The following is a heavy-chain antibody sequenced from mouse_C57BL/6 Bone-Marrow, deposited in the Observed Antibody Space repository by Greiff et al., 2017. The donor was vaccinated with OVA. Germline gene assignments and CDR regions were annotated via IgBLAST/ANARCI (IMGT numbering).Heavy chain of an antibody. CDR1: GYSFTGYY. J-gene: IGHJ4*01. V-gene: IGHV1-42*01. CDR2: INPSTGGT. D-gene: IGHD5-1*01. CDR3: ARVTYYYAMDY. Sequence: EVQLQQSGPELVKPGASVKISCKASGYSFTGYYMNWVKQSPEKSLEWIGEINPSTGGTTYNQKFKAKATLTVDKSSSTAYMQLKSLTSEDSAVYYCARVTYYYAMDYWGQGTSVTVSS.